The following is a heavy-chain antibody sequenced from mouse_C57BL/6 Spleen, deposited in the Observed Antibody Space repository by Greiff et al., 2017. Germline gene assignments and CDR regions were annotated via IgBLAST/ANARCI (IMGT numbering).Heavy chain of an antibody. V-gene: IGHV5-17*01. J-gene: IGHJ3*01. CDR3: ARPLYGNGFAY. Sequence: EVKLMESGGGLVKPGGSLKLSCAASGFTFSDYGMHWVRQAPEKGLEWVAYISSGSSTIYYADTVKGRFTISRDNAKNTLFLQMTSLRSEDTAMYYCARPLYGNGFAYWGQGTLVTVSA. D-gene: IGHD2-1*01. CDR2: ISSGSSTI. CDR1: GFTFSDYG.